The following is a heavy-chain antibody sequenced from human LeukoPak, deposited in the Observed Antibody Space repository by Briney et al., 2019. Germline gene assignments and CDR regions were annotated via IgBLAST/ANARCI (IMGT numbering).Heavy chain of an antibody. V-gene: IGHV4-59*01. CDR2: IYYSGST. CDR3: ARTRISYFDY. J-gene: IGHJ4*02. CDR1: GGSISNYY. Sequence: SETLSLTCTVSGGSISNYYWSWIRQPPGKGLEWIGYIYYSGSTNYNPSLKSRVTISVDTSKNQFSLKLSSVTAADTAVYYCARTRISYFDYWGQGTLVTVSS. D-gene: IGHD2/OR15-2a*01.